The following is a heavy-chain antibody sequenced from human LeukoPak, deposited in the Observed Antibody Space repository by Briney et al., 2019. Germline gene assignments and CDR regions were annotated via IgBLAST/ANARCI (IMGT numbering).Heavy chain of an antibody. D-gene: IGHD6-19*01. CDR3: AKEGYSSGWYEDY. CDR2: IRYDGSNK. V-gene: IGHV3-30*02. J-gene: IGHJ4*02. Sequence: PGGSLRLSCAAAGFTFSTYGIHWVRQAPGMGLEWVAFIRYDGSNKYYADSVKGRFTISRDNFMNTVYLQMNSLRPEDTAVCYCAKEGYSSGWYEDYWGQGTLVTVSS. CDR1: GFTFSTYG.